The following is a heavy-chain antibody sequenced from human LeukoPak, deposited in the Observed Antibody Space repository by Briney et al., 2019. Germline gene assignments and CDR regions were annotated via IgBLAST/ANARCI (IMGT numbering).Heavy chain of an antibody. D-gene: IGHD3-22*01. V-gene: IGHV4-38-2*02. CDR1: GYSISSGYY. CDR3: ARGIKRYYYDSSGYYPL. Sequence: SETLSLTCTVSGYSISSGYYWGWIRQPPGKGLEWIGSIYHSGSTYYNPSLKSRVTISVDTSKNQFSLKLSSVTAADTAVYYCARGIKRYYYDSSGYYPLWGQGTLVTVSS. J-gene: IGHJ4*02. CDR2: IYHSGST.